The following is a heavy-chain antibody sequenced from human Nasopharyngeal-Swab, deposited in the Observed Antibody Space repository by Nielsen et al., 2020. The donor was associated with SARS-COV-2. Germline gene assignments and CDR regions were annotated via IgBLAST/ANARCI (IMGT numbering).Heavy chain of an antibody. D-gene: IGHD3-10*01. CDR3: AKWAQGFGELLRYYYYGMDV. CDR2: ISSSSGYI. V-gene: IGHV3-21*04. CDR1: GFTFSSYN. Sequence: LKISCAASGFTFSSYNMNWVRQAPGKGLEWVSSISSSSGYIYYADSVKGRFTISRDNSKNTLYLQMNGLRAEDTAVYYCAKWAQGFGELLRYYYYGMDVWGQGTTVTVSS. J-gene: IGHJ6*02.